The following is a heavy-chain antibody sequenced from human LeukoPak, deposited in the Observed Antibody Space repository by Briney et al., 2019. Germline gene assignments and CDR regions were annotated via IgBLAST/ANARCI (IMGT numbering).Heavy chain of an antibody. D-gene: IGHD5-12*01. Sequence: SETLSLTCTVSGGSISSYYWSWIRQPPEKGLEWIGYIYYSGSTNYNPSLKSRVTISVDTSKNQFSLKLSSVTAADPAVYYCARSPEYGGYYFDYWGQGTLVTVSS. J-gene: IGHJ4*02. CDR2: IYYSGST. CDR3: ARSPEYGGYYFDY. V-gene: IGHV4-59*01. CDR1: GGSISSYY.